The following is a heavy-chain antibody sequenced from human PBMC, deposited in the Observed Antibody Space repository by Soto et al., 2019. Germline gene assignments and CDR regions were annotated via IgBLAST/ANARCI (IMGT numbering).Heavy chain of an antibody. D-gene: IGHD4-17*01. CDR2: ISGSGGST. CDR3: AKFRRVGDYYYYGMDV. CDR1: GFTFSSYA. J-gene: IGHJ6*02. Sequence: GGSLRVSCAASGFTFSSYAMSWVRQAPGKGLEWVSAISGSGGSTYYADSVKGRFTISRDNSKNTLHLQMNSLRAEDTAVYYCAKFRRVGDYYYYGMDVWGQGTTVTVSS. V-gene: IGHV3-23*01.